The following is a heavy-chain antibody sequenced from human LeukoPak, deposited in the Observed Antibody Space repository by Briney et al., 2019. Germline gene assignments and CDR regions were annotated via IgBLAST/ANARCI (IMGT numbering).Heavy chain of an antibody. CDR2: IYYSGST. D-gene: IGHD3-10*02. V-gene: IGHV4-59*01. CDR3: ARSVRGTNYYYYYMDV. Sequence: SETLSLTCTVSGGSISSYYWSWIRQPPGEGLEWIGYIYYSGSTNYNPSLKSRVTISVDTSKNQFSLKLSSVTAADTAVYYCARSVRGTNYYYYYMDVWGKGTTVTVSS. CDR1: GGSISSYY. J-gene: IGHJ6*03.